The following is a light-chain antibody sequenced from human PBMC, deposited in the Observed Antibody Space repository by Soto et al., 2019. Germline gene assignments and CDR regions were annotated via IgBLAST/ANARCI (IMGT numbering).Light chain of an antibody. J-gene: IGKJ5*01. CDR3: QKYNSVPIT. CDR1: QVISTS. CDR2: AAT. Sequence: DIQMTQSPSSLSASVGDNVTITCRAGQVISTSLAWYQQKSGKPPTLLIYAATTLQSGVPSRFSGSGSGTDFTLTISSLQPEDVATYYCQKYNSVPITFGQGTRLGI. V-gene: IGKV1-27*01.